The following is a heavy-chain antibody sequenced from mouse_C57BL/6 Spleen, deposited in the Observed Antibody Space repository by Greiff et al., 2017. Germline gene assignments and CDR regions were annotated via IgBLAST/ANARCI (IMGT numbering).Heavy chain of an antibody. J-gene: IGHJ2*01. CDR1: GFSLTSYG. CDR3: ARAYYYGSSYYFDY. V-gene: IGHV2-2*01. D-gene: IGHD1-1*01. CDR2: IWSGGST. Sequence: VKLVESGPGLVQPSQSLSITCTVSGFSLTSYGVHWVRQSPGKGLAWLGVIWSGGSTDSNAAFISRLSISKDNSKSQVFLKMNSLQADDTAIYYCARAYYYGSSYYFDYWGQGSTLAVAS.